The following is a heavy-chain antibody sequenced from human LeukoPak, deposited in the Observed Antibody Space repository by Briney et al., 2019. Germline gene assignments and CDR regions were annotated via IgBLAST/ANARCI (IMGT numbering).Heavy chain of an antibody. D-gene: IGHD3-22*01. CDR3: AYDSSGYYGYFDL. CDR1: GGSISSGGYY. CDR2: IYYSGST. V-gene: IGHV4-31*03. Sequence: SQTLSLTCTVSGGSISSGGYYWSWIRQHPGKGLEWIGYIYYSGSTYYNPSLKSRVTISVDTSKNQFSLKLSSVTAADTAVCYCAYDSSGYYGYFDLWGRGTLVTVSS. J-gene: IGHJ2*01.